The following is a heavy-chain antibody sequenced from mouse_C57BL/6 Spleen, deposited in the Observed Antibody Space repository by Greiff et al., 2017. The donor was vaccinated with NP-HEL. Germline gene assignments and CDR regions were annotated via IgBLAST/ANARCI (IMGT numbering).Heavy chain of an antibody. CDR3: ARGLDWYFDV. J-gene: IGHJ1*03. CDR1: GYSITSGYY. D-gene: IGHD2-2*01. V-gene: IGHV3-6*01. CDR2: ISYDGSN. Sequence: VQLKESGPGLVKPSQSLSLTCSVTGYSITSGYYWNWIRQFPGNKLEWMGYISYDGSNNYNPSLKNRISITRDTYKNQFFLKLNSVTTEDTATYYCARGLDWYFDVWGTGTTVTVSS.